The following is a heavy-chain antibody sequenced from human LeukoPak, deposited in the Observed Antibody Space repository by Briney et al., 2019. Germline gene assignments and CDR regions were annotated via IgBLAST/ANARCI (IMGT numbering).Heavy chain of an antibody. CDR3: AREMRSGWYYFDY. V-gene: IGHV4-61*01. CDR2: IHYSGST. D-gene: IGHD2-8*01. CDR1: GGSVSSGSYY. J-gene: IGHJ4*02. Sequence: PSETLSLTCTVSGGSVSSGSYYWSWIRQPPGKGLEWIGYIHYSGSTNYNPSLKSRVTISVDTSKNQFSLKLSSVTAADTAVYYCAREMRSGWYYFDYWGQGTLVTVSS.